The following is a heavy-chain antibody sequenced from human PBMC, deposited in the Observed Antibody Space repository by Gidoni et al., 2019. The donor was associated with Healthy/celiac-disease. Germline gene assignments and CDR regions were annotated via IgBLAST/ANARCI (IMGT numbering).Heavy chain of an antibody. J-gene: IGHJ4*02. CDR1: GFTFSTYA. D-gene: IGHD2-21*01. CDR3: TKDPLWWGDDY. CDR2: ISGNGGST. Sequence: EVQLLESGGGLVQPGGSLRLSCAASGFTFSTYAMNWVRQAPGKGLEWVSTISGNGGSTYYADSVKGRFTISRDNSKNTLCLQMNSLRAEDTAVYYCTKDPLWWGDDYWGQGALVTVSS. V-gene: IGHV3-23*01.